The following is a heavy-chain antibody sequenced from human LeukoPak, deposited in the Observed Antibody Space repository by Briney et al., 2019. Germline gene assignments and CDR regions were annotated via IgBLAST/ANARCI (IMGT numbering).Heavy chain of an antibody. CDR2: INPNSGGT. D-gene: IGHD3-9*01. Sequence: GASVKVSCKASGYTFTGYYMHWVRQAPGQGLEWMGWINPNSGGTNYAQKFQGRVTMTRDTSISTAYMELSRLRSDDTAVYYCARDGDPVLRYFDWAPGYIWGQGTMVTVSS. CDR3: ARDGDPVLRYFDWAPGYI. J-gene: IGHJ3*02. V-gene: IGHV1-2*02. CDR1: GYTFTGYY.